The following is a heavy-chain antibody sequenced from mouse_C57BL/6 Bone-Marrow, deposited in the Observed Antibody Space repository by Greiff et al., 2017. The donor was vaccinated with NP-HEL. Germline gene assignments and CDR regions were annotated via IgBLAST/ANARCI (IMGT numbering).Heavy chain of an antibody. J-gene: IGHJ2*01. CDR2: IYPRSGNT. CDR3: ARRGYGSSYDY. Sequence: VKLQESGAELARPGASVKLSCKASGYTFTSYGISWVKQRTGQGLEWIGEIYPRSGNTYYNEKFKGKATLTADKSSSTAYMELRSLTSEDSAVYFCARRGYGSSYDYWGQGTTLTVSS. CDR1: GYTFTSYG. V-gene: IGHV1-81*01. D-gene: IGHD1-1*01.